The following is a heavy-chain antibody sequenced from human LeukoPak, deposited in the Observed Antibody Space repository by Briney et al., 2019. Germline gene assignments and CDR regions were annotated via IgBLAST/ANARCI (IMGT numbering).Heavy chain of an antibody. CDR3: ARTVYYYDSSGYYYYYFDY. Sequence: SQTLSLTCTVSGGSISSGSYYWSWIRQPPGKGLEWIGYIYYSGSTNYNPSLKSRVTISVDTSKNQFSLKLSSVTAADTAVYYCARTVYYYDSSGYYYYYFDYWGQGTLVTVSS. J-gene: IGHJ4*02. V-gene: IGHV4-61*01. CDR1: GGSISSGSYY. D-gene: IGHD3-22*01. CDR2: IYYSGST.